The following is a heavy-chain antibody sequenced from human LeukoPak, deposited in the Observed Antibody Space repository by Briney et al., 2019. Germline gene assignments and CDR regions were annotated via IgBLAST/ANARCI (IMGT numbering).Heavy chain of an antibody. CDR1: GFTFDEYG. Sequence: GGSLRLSCAASGFTFDEYGMSWVRQPPGKGVEGVSAITFSGDTTYYADSVKGQFIISRDNSKNTLYLQMNSLRAEDTAVYYCARGDGYNDAEYLQHWGQGTLVTVS. D-gene: IGHD5-24*01. CDR2: ITFSGDTT. CDR3: ARGDGYNDAEYLQH. J-gene: IGHJ1*01. V-gene: IGHV3-23*01.